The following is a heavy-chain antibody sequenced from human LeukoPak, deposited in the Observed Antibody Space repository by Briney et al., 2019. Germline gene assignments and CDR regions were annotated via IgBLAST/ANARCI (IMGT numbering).Heavy chain of an antibody. V-gene: IGHV1-69*04. Sequence: ASVKVSCKASGGTFSSYAISWVRQAPGQGLEWMGRIIPILGIANYAQKFQGRVTITADKSTSTAYMELSSLRSEDTAVYYCARDHGLYCSSTSCNGFDYWGQGTLVTVSS. D-gene: IGHD2-2*01. CDR3: ARDHGLYCSSTSCNGFDY. CDR1: GGTFSSYA. J-gene: IGHJ4*02. CDR2: IIPILGIA.